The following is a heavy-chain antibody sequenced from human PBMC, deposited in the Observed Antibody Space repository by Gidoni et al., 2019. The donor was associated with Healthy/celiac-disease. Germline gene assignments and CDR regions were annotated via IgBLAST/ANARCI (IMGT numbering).Heavy chain of an antibody. Sequence: QVQLVQSGAEVKKPGASVKVSCKASGYTFTSYAMHWVRQAPGQRLEWMGWINAGNGNTKYSQKFQGRVTITRDTSASTAYMELSSLRSEDTAVYYCARDRSDDYGDYDGFDPWGQGTLVTVSS. CDR1: GYTFTSYA. V-gene: IGHV1-3*01. D-gene: IGHD4-17*01. CDR2: INAGNGNT. CDR3: ARDRSDDYGDYDGFDP. J-gene: IGHJ5*02.